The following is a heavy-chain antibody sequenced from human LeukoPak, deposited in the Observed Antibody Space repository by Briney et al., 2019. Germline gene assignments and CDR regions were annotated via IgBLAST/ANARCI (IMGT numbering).Heavy chain of an antibody. Sequence: SETLSLTCALYGGSFSAYDSSWVRQSPGKGLEWIGETSHRGSTNYNPSLQSRVTMSVDTSKKQFSLSLTSVTDADTAVYYCVSSYARSSELLVSWAQGTLVTVSS. V-gene: IGHV4-34*01. J-gene: IGHJ4*02. CDR1: GGSFSAYD. D-gene: IGHD3-22*01. CDR2: TSHRGST. CDR3: VSSYARSSELLVS.